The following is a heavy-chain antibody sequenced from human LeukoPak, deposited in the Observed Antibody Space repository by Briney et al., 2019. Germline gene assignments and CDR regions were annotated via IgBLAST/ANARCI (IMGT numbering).Heavy chain of an antibody. Sequence: SETLSLTCSVSGFTISSYYWSWLGQHPGKGLVWLGYIYYSGNTYYNPSLKSRITISVDTSKNQFSLSLSSVTAADTAVYYCARGGAYGSGSYYKIFDYWGQGTLVTVSS. CDR2: IYYSGNT. J-gene: IGHJ4*02. CDR1: GFTISSYY. D-gene: IGHD3-10*01. CDR3: ARGGAYGSGSYYKIFDY. V-gene: IGHV4-59*06.